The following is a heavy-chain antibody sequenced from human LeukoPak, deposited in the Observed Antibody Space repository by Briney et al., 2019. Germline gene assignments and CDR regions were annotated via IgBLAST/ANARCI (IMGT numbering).Heavy chain of an antibody. CDR3: TTLPIISTVIDY. Sequence: SSETLSLTCAVYGGSFSGYYWSWVRQAPGKGLEWVGRIKSKTDGGTTDYAAPVKGRFTISRDDSKNTLYLQMNSLKTEDTAVYYCTTLPIISTVIDYWGQGTLVTVSS. CDR1: GGSFSGYY. V-gene: IGHV3-15*01. J-gene: IGHJ4*02. CDR2: IKSKTDGGTT. D-gene: IGHD4-17*01.